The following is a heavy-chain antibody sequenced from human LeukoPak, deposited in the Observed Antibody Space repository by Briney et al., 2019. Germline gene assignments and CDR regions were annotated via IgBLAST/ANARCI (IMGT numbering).Heavy chain of an antibody. CDR2: ISSSSSTI. D-gene: IGHD3-22*01. Sequence: PGGSLRLSCAASGFTFSSYSMNWVRQAPGKGLEWVSYISSSSSTIYYADSVKGRFTISRDNAKNSLYLQMNSLRAEDTAVYYCARLGEEYYDSSGYPDYWGQGTLVTVSS. CDR1: GFTFSSYS. J-gene: IGHJ4*02. CDR3: ARLGEEYYDSSGYPDY. V-gene: IGHV3-48*04.